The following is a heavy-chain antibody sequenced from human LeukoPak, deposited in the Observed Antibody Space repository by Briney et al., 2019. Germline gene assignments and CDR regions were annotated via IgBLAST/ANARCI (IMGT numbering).Heavy chain of an antibody. CDR1: GYSFTSYW. CDR2: IYPGDSDT. CDR3: ARQGVDHYYDSSGYLN. D-gene: IGHD3-22*01. J-gene: IGHJ4*02. Sequence: GESLKISCKGSGYSFTSYWIGWVRQMPGKGLEWMGIIYPGDSDTRCSPSFQGQVTISADKSISTAYLQWSSLKASDTAMYYCARQGVDHYYDSSGYLNWGQGTLVTVSS. V-gene: IGHV5-51*01.